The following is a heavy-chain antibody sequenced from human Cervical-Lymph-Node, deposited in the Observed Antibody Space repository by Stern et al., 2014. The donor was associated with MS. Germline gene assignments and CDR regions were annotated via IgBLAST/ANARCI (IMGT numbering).Heavy chain of an antibody. D-gene: IGHD4-17*01. Sequence: ITLKESGPTLVKPTQTLTLTCTFSGFSLITTGVGVGWIRQPPGKAPEWLALIYWDEDGRYSPSLRSRLTKDTFQNQVVLTMTNVDPVDTATYYCAHRNIMTAATTYDYWGQGILVTVSS. CDR1: GFSLITTGVG. CDR2: IYWDEDG. CDR3: AHRNIMTAATTYDY. V-gene: IGHV2-5*02. J-gene: IGHJ4*02.